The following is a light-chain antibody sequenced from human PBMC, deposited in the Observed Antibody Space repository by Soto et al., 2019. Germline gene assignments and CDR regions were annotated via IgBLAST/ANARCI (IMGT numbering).Light chain of an antibody. CDR3: SSYTTSSSLYV. Sequence: QSVLTQPASVSGSPGQSITISCTGTSSDVGYYNYVSWYQQHPGKAPQLIIFQVTNRASGISARFSGSKSGDTASLTISGLQAEDEADYYCSSYTTSSSLYVFGTGTKVT. CDR1: SSDVGYYNY. CDR2: QVT. J-gene: IGLJ1*01. V-gene: IGLV2-14*01.